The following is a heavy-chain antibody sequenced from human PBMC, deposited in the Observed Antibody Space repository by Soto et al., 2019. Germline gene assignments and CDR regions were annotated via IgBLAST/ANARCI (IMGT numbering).Heavy chain of an antibody. J-gene: IGHJ5*02. V-gene: IGHV3-48*03. Sequence: EVQLVESGGGLVQPGGSLRLSCAASGFTFSSYEMNWVRQAPGKGLEWVSYISGSGSTIYYADSVKGRFTISRDNAKNSLYLQMNSLRAEDTAVYYCARVKAIAVTGTPRWFDPWGQGTLVTVSS. CDR2: ISGSGSTI. CDR1: GFTFSSYE. D-gene: IGHD6-19*01. CDR3: ARVKAIAVTGTPRWFDP.